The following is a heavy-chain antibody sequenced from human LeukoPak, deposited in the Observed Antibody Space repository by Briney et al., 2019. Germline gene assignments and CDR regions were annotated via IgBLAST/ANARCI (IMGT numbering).Heavy chain of an antibody. Sequence: GGSLRLSCAASGFTVSSNYMSWVRQAPGKAMEWVSSITSSGTYIFYADSVKGRFTISRDNAKNSLYLQMDSLGPEDTAVYYCARDPYSGNYGNDYYYYMDVWGKGTTVTISS. CDR2: ITSSGTYI. D-gene: IGHD1-26*01. CDR3: ARDPYSGNYGNDYYYYMDV. V-gene: IGHV3-21*01. CDR1: GFTVSSNY. J-gene: IGHJ6*03.